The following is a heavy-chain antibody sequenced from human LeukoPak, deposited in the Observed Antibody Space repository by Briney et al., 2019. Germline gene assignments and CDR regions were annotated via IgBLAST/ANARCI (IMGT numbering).Heavy chain of an antibody. J-gene: IGHJ4*02. CDR1: GGSISSYY. D-gene: IGHD3-22*01. CDR2: IYYSGST. CDR3: ARGKDYYDTSGYPAFHY. Sequence: SETLSLPCTVSGGSISSYYWSWIRQPPGEGLEWIGYIYYSGSTNYNPSLKSRVTISVDTSKNQLSLKLTSVLAADTAVYYCARGKDYYDTSGYPAFHYWGQGTLVTVSS. V-gene: IGHV4-59*01.